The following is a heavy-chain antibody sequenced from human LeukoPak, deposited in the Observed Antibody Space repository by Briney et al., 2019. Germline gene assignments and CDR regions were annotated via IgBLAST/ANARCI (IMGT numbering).Heavy chain of an antibody. V-gene: IGHV5-51*01. CDR2: IYPGDSET. CDR3: ARSDAFDI. J-gene: IGHJ3*02. CDR1: GSRFTNYW. Sequence: GESLQFSCQGSGSRFTNYWIGWVRQVPGKGLEWMGMIYPGDSETRYSPSFQGQVTISADKSISTAYLQWSSLKASDTAMYYCARSDAFDIWGQGTMVTVSS.